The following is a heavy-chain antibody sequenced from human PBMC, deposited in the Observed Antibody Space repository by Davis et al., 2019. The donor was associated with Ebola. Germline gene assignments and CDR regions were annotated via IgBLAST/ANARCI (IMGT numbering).Heavy chain of an antibody. CDR2: IKQDGSEK. D-gene: IGHD3-10*01. CDR3: VRGPPYDSGSYPWIY. J-gene: IGHJ4*02. V-gene: IGHV3-7*04. CDR1: GFSFSGYW. Sequence: GESLKISCAASGFSFSGYWMHWVRQAPGKGLEWVANIKQDGSEKHYVDSVKGRFTISRDNAKNSLYLQMNSLRAEDTAVYYCVRGPPYDSGSYPWIYWGQGTLVTVSS.